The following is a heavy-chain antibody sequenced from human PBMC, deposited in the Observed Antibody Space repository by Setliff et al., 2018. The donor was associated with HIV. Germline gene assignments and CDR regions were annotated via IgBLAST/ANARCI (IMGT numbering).Heavy chain of an antibody. Sequence: ASVKVSCKASGGTFGSYAISWVRQAPGQGLEWMGGIIPIFGTANYAQKFQGRVTITADESTSTAYMELSSLRSEDTAVYYCAATYYYDSSGLHGFDYWGQGTLVTVSS. CDR3: AATYYYDSSGLHGFDY. CDR2: IIPIFGTA. V-gene: IGHV1-69*13. D-gene: IGHD3-22*01. J-gene: IGHJ4*02. CDR1: GGTFGSYA.